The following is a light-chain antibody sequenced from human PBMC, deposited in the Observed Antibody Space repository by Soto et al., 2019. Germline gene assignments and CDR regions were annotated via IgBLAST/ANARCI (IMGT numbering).Light chain of an antibody. Sequence: AIPLTQSPSSLSASVGDRVTITCRASQGIASALAWYQQKPGKPPKLLIYDASSLQSGVPSRFSGSGSGTDFTLTISRLQPEDFATYYCQQFNNYPPITFGQGTRLEIK. V-gene: IGKV1D-13*01. CDR1: QGIASA. J-gene: IGKJ5*01. CDR3: QQFNNYPPIT. CDR2: DAS.